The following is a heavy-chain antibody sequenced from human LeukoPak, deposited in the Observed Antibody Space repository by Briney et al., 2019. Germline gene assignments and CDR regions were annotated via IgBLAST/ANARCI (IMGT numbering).Heavy chain of an antibody. CDR1: GGSISSSNW. D-gene: IGHD4-23*01. CDR2: IYHSGST. Sequence: SETLSLTCAVSGGSISSSNWWSWVRQPPGKGLEWIGGIYHSGSTNYNPSLKSRVTISVDKSKNQFSLKLSSVTAADTAVYYCATRPYYGGNGDYWGQGTLVTVSS. V-gene: IGHV4-4*02. J-gene: IGHJ4*02. CDR3: ATRPYYGGNGDY.